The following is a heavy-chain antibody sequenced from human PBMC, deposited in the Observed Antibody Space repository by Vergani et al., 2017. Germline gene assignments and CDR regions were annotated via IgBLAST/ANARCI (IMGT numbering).Heavy chain of an antibody. J-gene: IGHJ4*02. CDR3: ARGHGYCSSTSCYNWNYVRGPLVY. V-gene: IGHV3-33*01. Sequence: QVQLVESGGGVVQPGRSLRLSCAASGFTFSSYGMHWVRQAPGKGLEWVAVIWYDGSNKYYADSVKGRFTISRDNSKNTLYLQMNSLRAEDTAVYYCARGHGYCSSTSCYNWNYVRGPLVYWGQGTLVTVSS. CDR2: IWYDGSNK. D-gene: IGHD2-2*02. CDR1: GFTFSSYG.